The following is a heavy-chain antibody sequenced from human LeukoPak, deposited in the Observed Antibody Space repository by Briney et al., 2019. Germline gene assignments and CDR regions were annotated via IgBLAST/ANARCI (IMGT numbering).Heavy chain of an antibody. J-gene: IGHJ4*02. Sequence: ASVKVSCKASGYTFTSYAMHWVRQAPGQGLEWMGWINPNSGGTNYAQKFQGRVTMTRDTSISTAYMELSRLRSDDTAVYYCARTTYCSSTSCRKGFDYWGQGTLVTVSS. V-gene: IGHV1-2*02. CDR3: ARTTYCSSTSCRKGFDY. CDR2: INPNSGGT. D-gene: IGHD2-2*01. CDR1: GYTFTSYA.